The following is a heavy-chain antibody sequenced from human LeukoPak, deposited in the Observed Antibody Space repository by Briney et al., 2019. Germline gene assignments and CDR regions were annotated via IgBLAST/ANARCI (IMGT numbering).Heavy chain of an antibody. CDR1: GFTFSSYE. V-gene: IGHV3-48*03. D-gene: IGHD2-15*01. Sequence: GGSLRLSCAASGFTFSSYEMNWVRQAPGKGLEWVSYISSSGRTIYYADSVKGRFTISRDNAKNSLYLQMNSLRAEDTAVYYCARDRPADCSGGSCFTRVDAFDIWGQGTMVTVSS. CDR2: ISSSGRTI. J-gene: IGHJ3*02. CDR3: ARDRPADCSGGSCFTRVDAFDI.